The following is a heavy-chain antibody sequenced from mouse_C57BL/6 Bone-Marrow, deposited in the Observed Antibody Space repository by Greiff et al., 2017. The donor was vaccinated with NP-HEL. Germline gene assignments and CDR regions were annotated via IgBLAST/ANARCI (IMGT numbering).Heavy chain of an antibody. CDR1: GFTFSSYA. CDR2: ISSGGDYI. D-gene: IGHD1-1*01. J-gene: IGHJ1*03. V-gene: IGHV5-9-1*02. Sequence: DVKLQESGEGLVKPGGSLKLSCAASGFTFSSYAMSWVRQTPEKRLVWVAYISSGGDYIYYADTVKGRFTISRDNARNTLYLQMSSLKSEDTAMYYCTLYGSSPYWYFDVWGTGTTVTVSS. CDR3: TLYGSSPYWYFDV.